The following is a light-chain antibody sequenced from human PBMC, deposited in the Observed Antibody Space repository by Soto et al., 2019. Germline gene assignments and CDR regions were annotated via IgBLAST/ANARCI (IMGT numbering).Light chain of an antibody. CDR1: QSVRSW. J-gene: IGKJ1*01. Sequence: DIPMTQSPSTLSVSIGDRVTITCRASQSVRSWLAWYQQKPGKAPRLLIYKASSLQSGVPSRFSGSGSGTEFTLTISSLQPDDFATYYCQQYISYWTFGQGTRVEIK. CDR2: KAS. V-gene: IGKV1-5*03. CDR3: QQYISYWT.